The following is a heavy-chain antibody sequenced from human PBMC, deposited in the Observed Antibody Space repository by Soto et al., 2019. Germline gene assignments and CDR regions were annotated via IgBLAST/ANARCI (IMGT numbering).Heavy chain of an antibody. D-gene: IGHD2-2*01. Sequence: PSETLSLTCAVYGGSFSGYYWTWIRQPPGKGLEWIGEIYHSGSTTYNPSLKSRVTISVDTSKKQFSLKLRSVTAADTAVYYCARSAPQPAAISVASYIWGQGTMVTVS. CDR3: ARSAPQPAAISVASYI. J-gene: IGHJ3*02. CDR2: IYHSGST. V-gene: IGHV4-34*01. CDR1: GGSFSGYY.